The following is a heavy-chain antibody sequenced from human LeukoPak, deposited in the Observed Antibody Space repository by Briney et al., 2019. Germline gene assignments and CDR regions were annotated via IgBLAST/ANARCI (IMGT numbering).Heavy chain of an antibody. D-gene: IGHD5-18*01. V-gene: IGHV3-23*01. Sequence: GGSLRLSCAASGFTFSSYAMSWVRQAPGKGLEWVSAISGSGGSTYYADSVKGRFTISRDNSKNTLYLQMNSLRAEDTAVYYCAKDSSRGYSYGAYFDYWGQGTLVTVSS. CDR2: ISGSGGST. CDR1: GFTFSSYA. J-gene: IGHJ4*02. CDR3: AKDSSRGYSYGAYFDY.